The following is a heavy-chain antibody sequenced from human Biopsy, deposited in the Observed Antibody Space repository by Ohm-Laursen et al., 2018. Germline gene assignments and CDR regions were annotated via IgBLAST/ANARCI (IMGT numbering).Heavy chain of an antibody. CDR3: TRGGYYYDSLAYYYWFDP. CDR2: IKAKTGDT. Sequence: ASVTVSCKASGYTFTGYHVHWVRQAPGQGLGWMGWIKAKTGDTNYAQKFQGRVTMTRDTSISTAYVDLSSLRSDDTAVYYCTRGGYYYDSLAYYYWFDPWGQGTLVTVSS. D-gene: IGHD3-22*01. V-gene: IGHV1-2*02. CDR1: GYTFTGYH. J-gene: IGHJ5*02.